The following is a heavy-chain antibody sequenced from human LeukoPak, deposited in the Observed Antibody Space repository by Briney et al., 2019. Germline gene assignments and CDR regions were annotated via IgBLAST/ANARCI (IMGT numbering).Heavy chain of an antibody. CDR3: ARDRQGFGIDY. CDR1: GGSISSYY. V-gene: IGHV4-59*01. D-gene: IGHD3-10*01. J-gene: IGHJ4*02. Sequence: SETLTLTCTVSGGSISSYYWSWIRQPPGKGLEWIGYIFYTGRTNYNPSLKSRVNISVDTSKNQFSLKLSSVTAADTAVYYCARDRQGFGIDYWGQGTLVTVSS. CDR2: IFYTGRT.